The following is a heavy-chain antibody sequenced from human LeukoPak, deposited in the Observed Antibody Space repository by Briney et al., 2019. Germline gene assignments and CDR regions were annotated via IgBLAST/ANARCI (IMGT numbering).Heavy chain of an antibody. V-gene: IGHV4-59*01. CDR1: GGSISSYY. CDR2: IYYSGST. J-gene: IGHJ4*02. CDR3: ASSSAGTGGFGY. Sequence: PSETLSLTCTVSGGSISSYYWSWIRQPPGKGLEWIGYIYYSGSTNYNPSLKSRVTISVDTSKNQFSLELSSVTAADTAVYYCASSSAGTGGFGYWGQGTLVTVSS. D-gene: IGHD3-10*01.